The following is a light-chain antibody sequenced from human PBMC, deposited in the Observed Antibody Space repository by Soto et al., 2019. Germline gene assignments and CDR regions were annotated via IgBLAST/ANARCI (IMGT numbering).Light chain of an antibody. V-gene: IGLV4-69*01. CDR1: SGHSSYA. Sequence: QPVLTQSPSASASLGASVKLTCTLSSGHSSYAIAWHQQQTEKGPRYLMKLNSDGSHNKGDGIPDRISGSSSGAERYLTISSLQSEDEADYYCQTWGTGIHVVFGGGTKLTVL. CDR2: LNSDGSH. CDR3: QTWGTGIHVV. J-gene: IGLJ2*01.